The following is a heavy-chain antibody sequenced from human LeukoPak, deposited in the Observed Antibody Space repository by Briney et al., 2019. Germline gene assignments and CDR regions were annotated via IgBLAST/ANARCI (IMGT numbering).Heavy chain of an antibody. CDR2: ISSNGGTT. Sequence: GGSLRLSCAASGFTFSSSAMHWVRQAPGKGLEYVSAISSNGGTTYYANSVKGRFTISRDNSKNTLYLQMGSLRAEDMAVYYCARGSYCSGGSCYSAYWGQGTLVTVSS. V-gene: IGHV3-64*01. CDR3: ARGSYCSGGSCYSAY. D-gene: IGHD2-15*01. CDR1: GFTFSSSA. J-gene: IGHJ4*02.